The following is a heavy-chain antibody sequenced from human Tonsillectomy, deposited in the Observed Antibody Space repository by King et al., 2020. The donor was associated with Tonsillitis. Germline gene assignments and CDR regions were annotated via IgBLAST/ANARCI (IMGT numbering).Heavy chain of an antibody. Sequence: VQLVQSGGGVVQPGGSLRLSCAASGFTFSSYGMHWVRQAPGKGLEWVAFIRYDGSNKYYADSVKGRFTISRDNSKNTLYLQMNSLRAEDTAVYYCAKDALYYDFWSGYGGYGMDVWGQGTTVTVSS. D-gene: IGHD3-3*01. J-gene: IGHJ6*02. V-gene: IGHV3-30*02. CDR2: IRYDGSNK. CDR1: GFTFSSYG. CDR3: AKDALYYDFWSGYGGYGMDV.